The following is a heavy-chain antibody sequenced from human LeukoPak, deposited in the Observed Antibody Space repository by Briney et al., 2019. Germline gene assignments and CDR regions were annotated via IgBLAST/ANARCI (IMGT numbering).Heavy chain of an antibody. J-gene: IGHJ4*02. CDR2: IWYDGTHK. V-gene: IGHV3-33*01. CDR3: VRDRFYSFDY. Sequence: RGSPRLSCAASGFTFSSYGMHWVRQAPGKGLEWVALIWYDGTHKYYADSVKGRFTKSRDNAKNSLYLQMNSLRDEDTAVYYCVRDRFYSFDYWGQGIL. CDR1: GFTFSSYG.